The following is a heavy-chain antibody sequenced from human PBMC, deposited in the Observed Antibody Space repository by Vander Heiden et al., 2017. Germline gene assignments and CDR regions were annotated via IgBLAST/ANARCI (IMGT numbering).Heavy chain of an antibody. J-gene: IGHJ4*02. CDR3: ARDAYRLTY. CDR2: ITGNSGTI. Sequence: EVHLVESGGDLVQPGGSLRLSCAAAGFTCDTYSMNWVRQAQGKGLEWVSYITGNSGTIYYADSVKGRFTISRDNAKNTLYLQMDSLRAEDTAVYYCARDAYRLTYWGQGTLVTVSS. V-gene: IGHV3-48*01. CDR1: GFTCDTYS. D-gene: IGHD3-16*02.